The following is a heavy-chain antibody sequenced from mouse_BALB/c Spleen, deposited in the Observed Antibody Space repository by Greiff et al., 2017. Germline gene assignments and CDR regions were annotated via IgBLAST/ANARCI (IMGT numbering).Heavy chain of an antibody. D-gene: IGHD1-1*01. Sequence: LQESGAELAKPGASVKMSCKASGYTFTSYWMHWVKQRPGQGLEWIGYINPSTGYTEYNQKFKDKATLTADKSSSTAYMQLSSLTSEDSAVYYCTAYYYGSSYSFDYWGQGTTLTVSS. CDR3: TAYYYGSSYSFDY. CDR1: GYTFTSYW. V-gene: IGHV1-7*01. CDR2: INPSTGYT. J-gene: IGHJ2*01.